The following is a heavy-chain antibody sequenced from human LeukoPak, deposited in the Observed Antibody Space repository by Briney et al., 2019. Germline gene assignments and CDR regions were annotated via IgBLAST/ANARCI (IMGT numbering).Heavy chain of an antibody. D-gene: IGHD2-8*01. J-gene: IGHJ5*02. CDR3: ARALWDIVLISGIFDP. CDR1: GFTFSSYS. CDR2: ISSSSSYI. Sequence: SGGSLRLSCAASGFTFSSYSMNWVRQAPGKGLEWVSSISSSSSYIYYADSVKGRFTISRDNAKNPLYLQMNSLRAEDTAVYYCARALWDIVLISGIFDPWGQGTLVTVSS. V-gene: IGHV3-21*01.